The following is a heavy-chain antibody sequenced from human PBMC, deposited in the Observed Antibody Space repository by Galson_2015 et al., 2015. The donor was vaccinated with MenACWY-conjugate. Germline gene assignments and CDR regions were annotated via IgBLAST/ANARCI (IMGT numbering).Heavy chain of an antibody. J-gene: IGHJ5*02. Sequence: SVKVSCKASGGTFSSYAISWVRQAPGQGLEWMGGIIPIFGTANYAQKFQGRVTITADESTSTAYMELSSLRSEDTAVYYCARDYPPSPSPRWSGSYYWFDPWGQGTLVTVSS. V-gene: IGHV1-69*13. D-gene: IGHD1-26*01. CDR1: GGTFSSYA. CDR2: IIPIFGTA. CDR3: ARDYPPSPSPRWSGSYYWFDP.